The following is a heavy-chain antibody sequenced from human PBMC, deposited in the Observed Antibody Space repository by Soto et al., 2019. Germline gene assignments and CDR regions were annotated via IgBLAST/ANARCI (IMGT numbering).Heavy chain of an antibody. CDR3: ARVGRHDYQHGFPFY. V-gene: IGHV1-18*04. Sequence: GASVKVSCKASGYTFTSYSISWVRQAPGQGLEWMGWISAYNGNTNYAQKLQGRVTMTTDTSTSTAYMELRSLRSDDTAVYYCARVGRHDYQHGFPFYCGQGTMVTVSA. D-gene: IGHD5-12*01. J-gene: IGHJ4*02. CDR1: GYTFTSYS. CDR2: ISAYNGNT.